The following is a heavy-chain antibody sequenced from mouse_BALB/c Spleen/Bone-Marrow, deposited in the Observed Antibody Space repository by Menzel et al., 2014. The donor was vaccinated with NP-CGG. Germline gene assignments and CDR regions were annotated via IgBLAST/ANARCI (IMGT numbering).Heavy chain of an antibody. CDR2: INPYNGGS. Sequence: EVQLQQSGPELVKPGASMKISCKASGYSFAGYTMNWVKQSHGKNLEWIGLINPYNGGSSYDQKFKGKATLTVDKSSSTAYMELLSLTSEDSAVYYCAREGYGSSYGFAYWGQGTLVTVSA. V-gene: IGHV1-18*01. CDR3: AREGYGSSYGFAY. D-gene: IGHD1-1*01. CDR1: GYSFAGYT. J-gene: IGHJ3*01.